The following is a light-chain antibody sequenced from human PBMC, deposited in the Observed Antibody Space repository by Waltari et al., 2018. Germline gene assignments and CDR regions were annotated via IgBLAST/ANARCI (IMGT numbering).Light chain of an antibody. J-gene: IGLJ2*01. CDR3: SSYAGSNNFEVV. V-gene: IGLV2-8*01. CDR1: SSDVGGYNY. CDR2: EVS. Sequence: QSALTHPPSASGSPGQSVTISCTGTSSDVGGYNYVSWYQQHPGKAPKLMIYEVSKRPSGVPDRVSGSKSGNTASLTVSGLQAEDEADYYCSSYAGSNNFEVVFGGGTKLTVL.